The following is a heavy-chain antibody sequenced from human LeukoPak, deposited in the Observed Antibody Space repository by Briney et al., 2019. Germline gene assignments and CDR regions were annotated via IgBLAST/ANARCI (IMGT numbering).Heavy chain of an antibody. CDR1: GDSINTNNW. D-gene: IGHD6-25*01. CDR2: IYHSGTT. Sequence: SETLSLTCAVSGDSINTNNWWSWVRQPPGKGLEWIGEIYHSGTTKYNPSLMSRVTMSTDKSQNEFSLKLSSVTAADTAVYYCVREARTRSGWPYFDSRGQGTLVTVSP. CDR3: VREARTRSGWPYFDS. J-gene: IGHJ4*02. V-gene: IGHV4-4*02.